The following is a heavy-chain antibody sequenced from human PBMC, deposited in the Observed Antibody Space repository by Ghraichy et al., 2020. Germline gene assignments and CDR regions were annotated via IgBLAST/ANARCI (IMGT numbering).Heavy chain of an antibody. D-gene: IGHD2-15*01. CDR3: ARDDSYCSGGSCYWGYGMDV. CDR1: GFTFSSYS. J-gene: IGHJ6*02. Sequence: GGSLRLSCAASGFTFSSYSMNWVRQAPGKGLEWVSSISSSSSYIYYADSVKGRFTISRDNAKNSLYLQMNSLRAEDTAVYYCARDDSYCSGGSCYWGYGMDVWGQGTTVTVSS. V-gene: IGHV3-21*01. CDR2: ISSSSSYI.